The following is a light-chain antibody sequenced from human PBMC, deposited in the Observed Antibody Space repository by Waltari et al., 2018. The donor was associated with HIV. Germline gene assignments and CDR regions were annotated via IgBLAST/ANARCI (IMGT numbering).Light chain of an antibody. CDR3: QSSDSIIAV. CDR1: SGSIDTNY. Sequence: NFMLTQPHSVSGSPGKTVIISCTRSSGSIDTNYVPWYQQRPGSAPMLLIYEGTERPSGVPERFSASIDSSSNSASLTISGLKTEDEADYYCQSSDSIIAVFGEGTKLTVL. J-gene: IGLJ3*02. V-gene: IGLV6-57*03. CDR2: EGT.